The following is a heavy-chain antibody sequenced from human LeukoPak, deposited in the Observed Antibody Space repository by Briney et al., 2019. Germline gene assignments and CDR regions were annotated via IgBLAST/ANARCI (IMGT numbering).Heavy chain of an antibody. CDR1: GFTFSNYW. V-gene: IGHV3-7*01. Sequence: PGGSLRLSCAASGFTFSNYWMSGVRQAPGKGLEWVANIKQDGSKKNYVGAVNGRFTISRDNARNSLYLQMNSLRVEDTAVYYCAGRSGSFDYWGQGTLVTVSS. CDR2: IKQDGSKK. CDR3: AGRSGSFDY. J-gene: IGHJ4*02. D-gene: IGHD3-10*01.